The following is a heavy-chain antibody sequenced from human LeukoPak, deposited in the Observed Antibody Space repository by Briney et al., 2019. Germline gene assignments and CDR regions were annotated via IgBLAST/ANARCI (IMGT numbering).Heavy chain of an antibody. V-gene: IGHV3-9*01. D-gene: IGHD5-12*01. CDR3: AKDRTYSAYAALDY. Sequence: GGSLRLSCAASGFTFDDYSMHWVRQAPGKGLEWVSGISWNSGSAGYADSVKGRFTISRDSAKNSLYLQMNSLRTEDTALYYCAKDRTYSAYAALDYWGHGTLVTVSS. J-gene: IGHJ4*01. CDR2: ISWNSGSA. CDR1: GFTFDDYS.